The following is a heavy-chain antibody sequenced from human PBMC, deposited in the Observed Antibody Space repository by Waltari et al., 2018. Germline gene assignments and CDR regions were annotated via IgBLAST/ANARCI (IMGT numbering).Heavy chain of an antibody. J-gene: IGHJ1*01. D-gene: IGHD3-9*01. CDR2: IYSSGST. Sequence: EWIGRIYSSGSTKYNPSLKSRVTMSADTSKNQFSLKLTSVTAADTAVYYCARDYYDILTGYVANDYWGQGTLVTVSS. CDR3: ARDYYDILTGYVANDY. V-gene: IGHV4-4*07.